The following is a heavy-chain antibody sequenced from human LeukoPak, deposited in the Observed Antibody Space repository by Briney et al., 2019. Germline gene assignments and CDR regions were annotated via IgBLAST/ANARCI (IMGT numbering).Heavy chain of an antibody. CDR2: ISAYNGNT. CDR3: RRRGLVEMATTNEPDY. Sequence: ASVKVSCKASGYTFTSYGIGWVRQAPGQGLEWVGWISAYNGNTNSAQKLQGRVTMTTDTSTSTAYMELRSLRSDDTAEYYCRRRGLVEMATTNEPDYWGQGTLVTVSS. D-gene: IGHD5-24*01. V-gene: IGHV1-18*01. CDR1: GYTFTSYG. J-gene: IGHJ4*02.